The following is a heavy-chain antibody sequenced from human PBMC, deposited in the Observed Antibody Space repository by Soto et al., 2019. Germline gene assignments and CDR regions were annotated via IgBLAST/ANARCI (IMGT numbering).Heavy chain of an antibody. V-gene: IGHV5-51*01. CDR3: VKRDGAAAAYFDH. CDR1: GYTFSSYW. CDR2: IYPGDSET. J-gene: IGHJ4*02. D-gene: IGHD2-2*01. Sequence: GESLKISCKGSGYTFSSYWIGWVRQMPGKGLEWMAIIYPGDSETIYSPSFQGQVTISADKSITTAYLQWSSLKASDTAMYYCVKRDGAAAAYFDHWGQGTLVTVS.